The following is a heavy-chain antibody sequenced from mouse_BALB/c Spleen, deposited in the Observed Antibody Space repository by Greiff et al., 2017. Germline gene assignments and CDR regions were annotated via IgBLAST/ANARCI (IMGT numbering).Heavy chain of an antibody. CDR1: GFNIKATY. V-gene: IGHV14-3*02. J-gene: IGHJ2*01. Sequence: VQLKESGAELVKPGASVKLSCTASGFNIKATYMHWVKQRPEQGLEWIGRIDPANGNTKYDPKFPAKATITADTSSHTAYLQLSSLTSEDTAVYYCARGDYGGEGTTLTVSS. CDR2: IDPANGNT. CDR3: ARGDY.